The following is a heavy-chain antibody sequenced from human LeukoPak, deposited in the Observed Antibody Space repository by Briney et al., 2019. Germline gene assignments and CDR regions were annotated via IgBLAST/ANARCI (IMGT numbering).Heavy chain of an antibody. D-gene: IGHD5-18*01. CDR1: GGSISSYY. CDR3: ARSGYSYGAAPPWHMDV. CDR2: IYYSGST. Sequence: ASETLSLTCTVSGGSISSYYWSWIRQPPGKGLEWIGYIYYSGSTNYNPSLKSRVTISVDTSKNQFSLKLSSVTAADTAVYYCARSGYSYGAAPPWHMDVWGKGTTVTVSS. J-gene: IGHJ6*03. V-gene: IGHV4-59*01.